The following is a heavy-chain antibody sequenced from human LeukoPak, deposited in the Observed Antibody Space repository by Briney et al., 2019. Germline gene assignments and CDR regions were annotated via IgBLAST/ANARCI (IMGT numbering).Heavy chain of an antibody. J-gene: IGHJ6*03. CDR2: ISSSSSYI. V-gene: IGHV3-21*01. CDR1: GFTFSSYS. Sequence: GGSLRLSCAASGFTFSSYSMNWVRQAPGKGLEWVSSISSSSSYIYYADSVKGRFTISRDNAKNSLYLQMNSLRAEDTAVYYCARDLPRRYYMDVWGKGTTVTVSS. CDR3: ARDLPRRYYMDV.